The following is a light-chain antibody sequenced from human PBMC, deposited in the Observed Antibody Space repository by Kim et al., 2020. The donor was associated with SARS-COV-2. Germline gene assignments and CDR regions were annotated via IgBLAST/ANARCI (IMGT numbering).Light chain of an antibody. Sequence: SSELTQDPAVSVALGQTVRITCQGDRLRSYYATWYQQKPGQAPILVIYGKNNRPSGIPDRFSGSSSGNTASLTITGTQAGDEADYYCNSRDSNDNGVFGGGTQLTVL. CDR1: RLRSYY. J-gene: IGLJ2*01. V-gene: IGLV3-19*01. CDR3: NSRDSNDNGV. CDR2: GKN.